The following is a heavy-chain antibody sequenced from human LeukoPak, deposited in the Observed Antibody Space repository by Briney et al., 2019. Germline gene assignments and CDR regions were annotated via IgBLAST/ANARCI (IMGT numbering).Heavy chain of an antibody. CDR1: GGSFSGYY. CDR2: INHSGST. Sequence: SETLSLTCAVYGGSFSGYYWSWIRQPPGKGLEWIGEINHSGSTNYNPSLKSRVTISVDTSKNQFSLKLSSVTAADTAVYYCAASLNPQFAYYYGMDVWGQGTTVTVSS. V-gene: IGHV4-34*01. J-gene: IGHJ6*02. D-gene: IGHD3-10*01. CDR3: AASLNPQFAYYYGMDV.